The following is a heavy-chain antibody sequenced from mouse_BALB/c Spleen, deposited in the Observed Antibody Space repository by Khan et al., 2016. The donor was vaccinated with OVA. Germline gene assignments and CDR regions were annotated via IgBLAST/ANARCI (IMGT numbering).Heavy chain of an antibody. D-gene: IGHD4-1*01. CDR2: ISSDGDYT. V-gene: IGHV5-6*01. CDR1: GFTFSSYS. Sequence: EVELVESGGDLVKPGGSLKLSCAASGFTFSSYSMSWVRQTPDKRLEWVATISSDGDYTYFPDSVKGRFTISRDNAKNTLNLQMISLKSEDTALYYCASHLTGSFAYWGQGTLVTVSA. CDR3: ASHLTGSFAY. J-gene: IGHJ3*01.